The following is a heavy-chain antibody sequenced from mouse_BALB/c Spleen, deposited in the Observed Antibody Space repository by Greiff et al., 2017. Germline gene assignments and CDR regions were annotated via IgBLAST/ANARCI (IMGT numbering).Heavy chain of an antibody. D-gene: IGHD1-1*02. CDR1: GYTFTSYW. CDR2: INPSTGYT. CDR3: ARSRGYYLDY. J-gene: IGHJ2*01. V-gene: IGHV1-7*01. Sequence: VQRVESGAELAKPGASVKMSCKASGYTFTSYWMHWVKQRPGQGLEWIGYINPSTGYTEYNQKFKDKATLTADKSSSTAYMQLSSLTSEDSAVYYCARSRGYYLDYWGQGTTLTVSS.